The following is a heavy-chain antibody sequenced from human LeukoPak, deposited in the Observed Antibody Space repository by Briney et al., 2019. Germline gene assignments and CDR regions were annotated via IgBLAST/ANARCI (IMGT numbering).Heavy chain of an antibody. J-gene: IGHJ4*02. CDR3: ARGQWSYYDILTPYFDY. Sequence: ASVKVSCKASGYTFTSYDINWVRQATGQGLEWMGWMNPNSGNTGYAQKFQGRVTITRNTSISTAYMELSSLRSEDTALYYCARGQWSYYDILTPYFDYWGQGTLVTVSS. V-gene: IGHV1-8*03. D-gene: IGHD3-9*01. CDR2: MNPNSGNT. CDR1: GYTFTSYD.